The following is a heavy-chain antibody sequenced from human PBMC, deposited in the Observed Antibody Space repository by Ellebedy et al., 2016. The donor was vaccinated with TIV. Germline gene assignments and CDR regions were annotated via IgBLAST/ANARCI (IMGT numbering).Heavy chain of an antibody. CDR3: VRDLTNPVTGDY. V-gene: IGHV1-18*04. Sequence: AASVKVSCKASGYTFTSYGISWVRQAPGQGPEWVGLINPDNGVTVYEQKLQGRVTITGDTSISTVYMELSSLRSDDTAIYYCVRDLTNPVTGDYWGQGTLVFVSS. CDR2: INPDNGVT. CDR1: GYTFTSYG. D-gene: IGHD4-11*01. J-gene: IGHJ4*02.